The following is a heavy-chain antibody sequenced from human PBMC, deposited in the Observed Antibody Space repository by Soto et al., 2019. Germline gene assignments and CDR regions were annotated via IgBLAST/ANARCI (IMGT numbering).Heavy chain of an antibody. CDR2: ISYDGSNK. V-gene: IGHV3-30-3*01. J-gene: IGHJ4*02. Sequence: GGSLRLSCAASGFTFSSYAMHWVRQAPGKGLEWVAVISYDGSNKYYADSVKGQFTISRDNSKNTLYLQMNSLRAEDTAVYYCARSPNYGDYVWAFDYWGQGTLVTVSS. CDR1: GFTFSSYA. D-gene: IGHD4-17*01. CDR3: ARSPNYGDYVWAFDY.